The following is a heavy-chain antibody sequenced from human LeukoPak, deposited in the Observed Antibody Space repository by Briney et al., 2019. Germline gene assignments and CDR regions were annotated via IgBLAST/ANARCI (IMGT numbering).Heavy chain of an antibody. CDR3: ARGMTPHGTFDY. J-gene: IGHJ4*02. V-gene: IGHV4-61*01. CDR1: GGSISNNHYY. CDR2: MYYSGST. D-gene: IGHD1-26*01. Sequence: SETLSLTCTVSGGSISNNHYYWTCIRQPPGKGLECIGYMYYSGSTNYNPSLKSRVTISVDTSKSQLSLKLSSVTAADTAVYYCARGMTPHGTFDYWGQGTLVTVSS.